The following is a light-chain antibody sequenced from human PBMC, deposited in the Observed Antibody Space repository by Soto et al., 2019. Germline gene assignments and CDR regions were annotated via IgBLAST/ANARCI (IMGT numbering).Light chain of an antibody. J-gene: IGLJ2*01. CDR1: SGHSSYI. CDR2: LEGSGSY. Sequence: QLVLTQSSSASASLGSSVKLTCTLSSGHSSYIIAWHQQQPGKAPRYLMKLEGSGSYNKGSGVPDRFSGSSSGADRYLTISNLQSEDEADYHCQSYDSSLTNAVFGGGTKLTVL. CDR3: QSYDSSLTNAV. V-gene: IGLV4-60*03.